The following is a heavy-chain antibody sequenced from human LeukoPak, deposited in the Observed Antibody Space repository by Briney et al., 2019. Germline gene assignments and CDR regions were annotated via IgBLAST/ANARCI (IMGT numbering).Heavy chain of an antibody. J-gene: IGHJ5*02. V-gene: IGHV1-8*01. CDR3: ARDYSSGWYKWFDP. Sequence: ASVKVSCKASGYTFHSYDINWVRQATGQGLEWMGWMNPNSGNTGYAQKFQGRVTMTRNNYISTAYMELSSLRSEDTAVYYCARDYSSGWYKWFDPWGQGTLVTVSS. D-gene: IGHD6-19*01. CDR1: GYTFHSYD. CDR2: MNPNSGNT.